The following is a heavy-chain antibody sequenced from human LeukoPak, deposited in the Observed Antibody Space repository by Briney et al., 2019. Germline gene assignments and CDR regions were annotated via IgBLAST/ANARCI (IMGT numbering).Heavy chain of an antibody. V-gene: IGHV1-2*02. CDR1: GYTFTGYY. J-gene: IGHJ5*02. CDR2: INPNSGGT. CDR3: ARDKWVLWFGELSRSELDP. Sequence: GASVKVSCKASGYTFTGYYMHWVRQAPGQGLEWMGWINPNSGGTNYAQKFQGRVTMTRDTSISIAYMELSRLRSDDTAVYYCARDKWVLWFGELSRSELDPWGQGTLVTVSS. D-gene: IGHD3-10*01.